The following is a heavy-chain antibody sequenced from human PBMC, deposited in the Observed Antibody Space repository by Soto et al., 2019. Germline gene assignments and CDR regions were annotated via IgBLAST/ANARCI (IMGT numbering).Heavy chain of an antibody. CDR1: GGSISSYY. J-gene: IGHJ4*02. V-gene: IGHV4-59*01. D-gene: IGHD6-19*01. Sequence: SETLSLTCTVSGGSISSYYWSWIRQPPGKGLEWIGYIYYSGSTNYNPSLKSRVTISVDTSKNQFSLKLSSVTAADTAVYYCARGSERTVAGPSFDYWGQGTLVTVSS. CDR3: ARGSERTVAGPSFDY. CDR2: IYYSGST.